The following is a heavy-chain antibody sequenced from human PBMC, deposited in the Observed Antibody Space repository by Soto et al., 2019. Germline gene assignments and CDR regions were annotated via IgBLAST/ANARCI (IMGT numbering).Heavy chain of an antibody. CDR3: AKDRDSNGILTGYSLDY. CDR1: GFTFDDYA. J-gene: IGHJ4*02. CDR2: ISWNSGSI. Sequence: GGSLRLSCAASGFTFDDYAMHWVRQAPGKGLEWVSGISWNSGSIGYADSVKGRFTISRDNAKNSLYLQMNSLRAEDTALYYCAKDRDSNGILTGYSLDYWGQGTLVTVSS. V-gene: IGHV3-9*01. D-gene: IGHD3-9*01.